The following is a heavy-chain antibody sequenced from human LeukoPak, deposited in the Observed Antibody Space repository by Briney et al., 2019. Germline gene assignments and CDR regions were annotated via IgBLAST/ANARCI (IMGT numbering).Heavy chain of an antibody. CDR3: AREEYSSSSRFDY. CDR2: INPNSGGT. D-gene: IGHD6-6*01. CDR1: RYTFTGYY. V-gene: IGHV1-2*02. J-gene: IGHJ4*02. Sequence: GASVKVSCKASRYTFTGYYMHWVRQAPGQGLEWMGWINPNSGGTNYTQKFQGRVTMTRDTSIRTAYMELSRLRSDDTAVYYCAREEYSSSSRFDYWGQGTLVTVSS.